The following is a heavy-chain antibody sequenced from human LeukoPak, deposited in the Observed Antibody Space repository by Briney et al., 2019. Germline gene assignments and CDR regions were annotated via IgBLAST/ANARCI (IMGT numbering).Heavy chain of an antibody. CDR2: IYSGGST. CDR1: GFTVSSNY. Sequence: PGGSLRLSCAASGFTVSSNYMSWVRQAPGKGLEWVSVIYSGGSTYYADSVKGRFTISRDNSKNTLYLQMNSLRAEDTAVYYCAREGGSCYSCFDYWGQGTLVTVSS. CDR3: AREGGSCYSCFDY. V-gene: IGHV3-66*01. J-gene: IGHJ4*02. D-gene: IGHD2-15*01.